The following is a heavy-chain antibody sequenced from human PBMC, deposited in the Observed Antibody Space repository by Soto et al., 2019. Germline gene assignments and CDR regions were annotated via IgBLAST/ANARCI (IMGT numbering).Heavy chain of an antibody. J-gene: IGHJ4*02. CDR3: AKGPSSGYFDY. CDR2: IIPVFGTA. D-gene: IGHD3-22*01. V-gene: IGHV1-69*01. CDR1: GGSFRSYA. Sequence: VQLVQSGAEVRKPGSSVTASCKASGGSFRSYAVSWVRLAPGQGLEWMGGIIPVFGTANYAQKFQGRVTITADESTSTAYMELSSLRSDDTAMYYCAKGPSSGYFDYWGQGTLVTVSS.